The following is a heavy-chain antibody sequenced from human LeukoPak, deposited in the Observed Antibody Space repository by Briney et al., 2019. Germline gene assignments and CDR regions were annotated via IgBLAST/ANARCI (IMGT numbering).Heavy chain of an antibody. CDR2: ISGSGGST. Sequence: GGSLRLSCAASGLTFSSYAMSWVRQAPGKGLEWVSAISGSGGSTYYADSVKGRFTISRDNSKNTLYLQMNSLRAEDTAVYYCAKIFGVVIRYFDYWGQGTLVTVSS. J-gene: IGHJ4*02. CDR3: AKIFGVVIRYFDY. D-gene: IGHD3-3*01. CDR1: GLTFSSYA. V-gene: IGHV3-23*01.